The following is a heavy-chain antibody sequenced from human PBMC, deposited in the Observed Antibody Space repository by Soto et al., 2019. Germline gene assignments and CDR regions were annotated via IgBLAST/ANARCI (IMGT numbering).Heavy chain of an antibody. Sequence: ASVKVSCKASGYTLTDHYIHWVRQAPGQGLEWMGWNNPKSGDTKYAQNFQDRVTMTRDTSINTAYMELTRLRSHDTAVYYCERGGGRFNTDYWGQGTQVTVSS. CDR1: GYTLTDHY. J-gene: IGHJ4*02. CDR2: NNPKSGDT. V-gene: IGHV1-2*02. CDR3: ERGGGRFNTDY. D-gene: IGHD1-26*01.